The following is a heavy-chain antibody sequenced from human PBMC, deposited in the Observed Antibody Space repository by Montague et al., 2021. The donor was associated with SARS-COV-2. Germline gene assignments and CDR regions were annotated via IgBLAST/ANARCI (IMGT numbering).Heavy chain of an antibody. Sequence: SETLSLTCTVSGDSTSCPNCYWGWIRQAPGKGLDWIGTIYNSGTTYYNPSLKSRLTISIGTSKNQFSLKLTSATAADTAVYYCARHRNYGDHSLDNWFHPWGQGTLVTVSS. V-gene: IGHV4-39*01. J-gene: IGHJ5*02. D-gene: IGHD4-17*01. CDR3: ARHRNYGDHSLDNWFHP. CDR1: GDSTSCPNCY. CDR2: IYNSGTT.